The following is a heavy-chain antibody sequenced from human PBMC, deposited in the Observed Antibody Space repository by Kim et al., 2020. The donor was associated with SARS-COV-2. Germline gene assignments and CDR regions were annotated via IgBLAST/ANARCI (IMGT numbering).Heavy chain of an antibody. V-gene: IGHV4-30-2*05. D-gene: IGHD3-3*01. Sequence: GSTYHNPSHKSRVTISVDTAKNQFSLKLTSVTAADTAVYYCGRGLRTYESWGQGTLVTVFS. CDR3: GRGLRTYES. J-gene: IGHJ5*02. CDR2: GST.